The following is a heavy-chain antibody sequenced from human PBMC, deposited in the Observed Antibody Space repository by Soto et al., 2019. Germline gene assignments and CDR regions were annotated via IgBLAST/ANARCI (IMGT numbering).Heavy chain of an antibody. CDR3: ARVGTYYYDSSGYSPFGY. V-gene: IGHV1-69*12. CDR2: IIPIFGTP. Sequence: QVQLVQSGAEVKTPGSSMKVSCRASGGTFTTYGISWVRQGPGQGLEWMGGIIPIFGTPNYAQKFQGRVTITADESTSTAYMGLSSLRYEDTAVYYCARVGTYYYDSSGYSPFGYWGQGTLVTVSS. J-gene: IGHJ4*02. CDR1: GGTFTTYG. D-gene: IGHD3-22*01.